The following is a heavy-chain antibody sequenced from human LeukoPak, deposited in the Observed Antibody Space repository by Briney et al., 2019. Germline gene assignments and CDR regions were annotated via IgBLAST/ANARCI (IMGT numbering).Heavy chain of an antibody. J-gene: IGHJ5*02. D-gene: IGHD1-26*01. Sequence: SETLSLTCTVSGYSISSGYYWGWIRQPPGKGLEWIGYIYYSGSTYYNPSLKSRVTISVDTSKNQFSLKLSSVTAADTAVYYCARGIIVGAHNWFDPWGQGTLVTVSS. CDR2: IYYSGST. CDR1: GYSISSGYY. CDR3: ARGIIVGAHNWFDP. V-gene: IGHV4-30-4*08.